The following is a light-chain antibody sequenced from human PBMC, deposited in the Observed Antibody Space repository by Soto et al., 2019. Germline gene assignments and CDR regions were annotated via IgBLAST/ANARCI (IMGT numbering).Light chain of an antibody. V-gene: IGKV3-15*01. CDR3: QQYNNWPYT. Sequence: EIVMTQSPATLSVSPGERASLSCRASQSVFSNLAWYQQKPYQPPRLLIFGASTRATGIPARFIGSGSGTEFTLTISSLQSEDFAVYYCQQYNNWPYTFGPGTRVDFK. J-gene: IGKJ3*01. CDR1: QSVFSN. CDR2: GAS.